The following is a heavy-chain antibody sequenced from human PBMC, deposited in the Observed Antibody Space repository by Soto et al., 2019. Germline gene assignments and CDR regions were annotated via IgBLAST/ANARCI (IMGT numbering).Heavy chain of an antibody. CDR3: ARLRSGSYYTPEYFQH. CDR2: INAGNGNT. CDR1: GCTFTGYY. Sequence: ASVKVSCKASGCTFTGYYMHWVRQAPGQRLEWMGWINAGNGNTKYSQKFQGRVTITRDTSASTAYMELSSLRSEDTAVYYCARLRSGSYYTPEYFQHWGQGTLVTVSS. D-gene: IGHD1-26*01. J-gene: IGHJ1*01. V-gene: IGHV1-3*01.